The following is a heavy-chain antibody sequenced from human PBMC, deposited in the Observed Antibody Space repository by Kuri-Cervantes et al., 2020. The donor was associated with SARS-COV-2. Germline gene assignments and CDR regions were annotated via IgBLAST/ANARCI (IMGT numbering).Heavy chain of an antibody. CDR1: GFSLRTSGVG. CDR3: AHHPSQNEDYRLGY. D-gene: IGHD4-11*01. CDR2: IYWDDDH. J-gene: IGHJ4*02. V-gene: IGHV2-5*02. Sequence: SGPTIVNPPQTLTLTCTFTGFSLRTSGVGVGWIRQPPGKALEWLALIYWDDDHRYSPSLKSRLTITKDTSKNQVVLTMTNMNPVDTATYYCAHHPSQNEDYRLGYWGQGTLVTVSS.